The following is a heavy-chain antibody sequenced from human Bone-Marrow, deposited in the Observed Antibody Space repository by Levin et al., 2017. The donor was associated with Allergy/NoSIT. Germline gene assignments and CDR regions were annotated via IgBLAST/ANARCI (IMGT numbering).Heavy chain of an antibody. CDR3: ARVPPRNYYDSSGYSYCMDV. J-gene: IGHJ6*02. CDR2: ISGYDGHT. Sequence: PGESLKISCKVSGYIFINYGINWVRQAPGQGLEWMGWISGYDGHTDYAQKVQGRVTMTTDISASTAYMELRSLRSDDTAVYYCARVPPRNYYDSSGYSYCMDVWGQGTTVTVSS. V-gene: IGHV1-18*01. D-gene: IGHD3-22*01. CDR1: GYIFINYG.